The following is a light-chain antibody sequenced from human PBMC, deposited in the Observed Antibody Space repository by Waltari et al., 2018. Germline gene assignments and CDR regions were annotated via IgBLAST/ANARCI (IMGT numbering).Light chain of an antibody. J-gene: IGKJ1*01. CDR2: GAS. Sequence: EIVLTQSPGTLSLSPGARDTLSCRASQSVGRALAWYQQKPGKDPRLLSYGASNRDPGIPDRFGGSGSGTDFSLTISRLEPENFGLYSCQHYVKLPATFGQGTKLEIK. CDR3: QHYVKLPAT. CDR1: QSVGRA. V-gene: IGKV3-20*01.